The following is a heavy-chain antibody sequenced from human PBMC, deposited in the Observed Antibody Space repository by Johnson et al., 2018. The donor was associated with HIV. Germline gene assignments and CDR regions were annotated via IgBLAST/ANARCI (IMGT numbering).Heavy chain of an antibody. CDR1: GFTFNSYA. Sequence: QVQLVESGGGVVQPGRSLRLSCAASGFTFNSYAMHWVRQAPGKGLEWVAVISYDGSIKYYADSVKGRFTISRDNSKNTLYLQMNSQRAEDTAVYYCARDRCSSTSCIDAFDIWGQGTMVTVSS. D-gene: IGHD2-2*01. V-gene: IGHV3-30*04. CDR2: ISYDGSIK. CDR3: ARDRCSSTSCIDAFDI. J-gene: IGHJ3*02.